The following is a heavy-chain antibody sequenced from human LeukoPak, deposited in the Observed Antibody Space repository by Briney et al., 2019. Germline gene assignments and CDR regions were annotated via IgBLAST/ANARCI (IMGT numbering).Heavy chain of an antibody. CDR3: ARQGGYNSCDY. CDR1: GGSISSYY. V-gene: IGHV4-59*08. J-gene: IGHJ4*02. CDR2: IYYSGST. D-gene: IGHD5-24*01. Sequence: SETLSLTCTVSGGSISSYYWSWIRQPPGKGLEWIGYIYYSGSTNYNPSLKSRVTISVDTSKNQFSLKLSSVTAADTAVYYCARQGGYNSCDYWGQGTLVTVSS.